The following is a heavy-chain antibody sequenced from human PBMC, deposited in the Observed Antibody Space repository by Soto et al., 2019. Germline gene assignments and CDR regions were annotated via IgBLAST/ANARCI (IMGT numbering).Heavy chain of an antibody. CDR1: GHTFTSYA. V-gene: IGHV1-3*01. CDR2: INAGNGNT. J-gene: IGHJ6*02. D-gene: IGHD3-9*01. Sequence: ASVKVSCKASGHTFTSYAMHWVRQAPGQRLEWMGWINAGNGNTKYSQKFQGRVTITRDTSASTAYMELSSLRSEDTAVYYFARYQGYDILTGYHDYGMDVWGQGTTVTVSS. CDR3: ARYQGYDILTGYHDYGMDV.